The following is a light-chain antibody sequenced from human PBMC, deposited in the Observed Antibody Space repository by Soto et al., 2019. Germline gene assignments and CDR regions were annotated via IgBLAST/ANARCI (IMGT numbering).Light chain of an antibody. CDR3: QQRTTWPT. J-gene: IGKJ4*01. CDR1: QTVTSS. CDR2: DVS. V-gene: IGKV3-11*01. Sequence: EIVLTQSPATLSLSPGDTATLSCRASQTVTSSLAWVQQRPGQAPRLLIYDVSRRAPAIPARFSGSGSGTDFTLTISSLEPEDFAIYYCQQRTTWPTFGGGTKVEIK.